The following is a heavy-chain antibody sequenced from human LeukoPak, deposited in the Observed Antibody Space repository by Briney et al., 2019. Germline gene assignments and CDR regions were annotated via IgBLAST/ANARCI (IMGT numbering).Heavy chain of an antibody. V-gene: IGHV3-73*01. CDR2: IRSKANSYAT. J-gene: IGHJ3*02. Sequence: PGGSLRLSCAASGFTFSGSAMHWVRQASGKGLEWVGRIRSKANSYATAYAASVKGRFTISRDDSKNTAYLQMNSLRAEDTAVFYCAKPDGDYVGQLDAFDIWGQGTMVTVSS. CDR3: AKPDGDYVGQLDAFDI. D-gene: IGHD4-17*01. CDR1: GFTFSGSA.